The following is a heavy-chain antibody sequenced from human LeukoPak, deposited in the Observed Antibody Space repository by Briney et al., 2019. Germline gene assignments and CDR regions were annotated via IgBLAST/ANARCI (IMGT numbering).Heavy chain of an antibody. CDR1: GGSISNYY. CDR3: ARVHSSGWSPVDY. CDR2: IYTSGST. V-gene: IGHV4-4*07. D-gene: IGHD6-19*01. J-gene: IGHJ4*02. Sequence: SSETLSLTCTVSGGSISNYYWSWIRQPAGKGLEWIGRIYTSGSTNYNPSLKSRVTMSVDTSKNQFSLRLSSVTAADTAVYYCARVHSSGWSPVDYWGQGTLVTISS.